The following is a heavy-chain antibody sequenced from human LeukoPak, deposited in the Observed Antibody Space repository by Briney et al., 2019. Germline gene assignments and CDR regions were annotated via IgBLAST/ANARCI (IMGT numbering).Heavy chain of an antibody. J-gene: IGHJ4*02. Sequence: GRSLRLSCAASKFIFAAYDMHWVRQAPGKGLEWVAVISYDENDKYYADSVKGRFTISRDNAKNTLYLQMNSLRSGDTAVYYCAKGPDRSGLYSLDYWGQGTLVTVSS. CDR2: ISYDENDK. CDR3: AKGPDRSGLYSLDY. CDR1: KFIFAAYD. V-gene: IGHV3-30*18. D-gene: IGHD3-22*01.